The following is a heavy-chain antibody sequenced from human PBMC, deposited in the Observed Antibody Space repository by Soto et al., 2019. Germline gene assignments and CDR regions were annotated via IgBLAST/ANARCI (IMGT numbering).Heavy chain of an antibody. Sequence: PGGSLRLSCAASGFTFSSYGMHWVRQAPGKGLEWVAVISYDGSNKYYADSVKARFTISRDNSKNTLYLQMNSLRAEDTAVYYCAKDVSYGELERLIDYWGQGTLVTVSS. CDR1: GFTFSSYG. CDR3: AKDVSYGELERLIDY. V-gene: IGHV3-30*18. CDR2: ISYDGSNK. J-gene: IGHJ4*02. D-gene: IGHD1-1*01.